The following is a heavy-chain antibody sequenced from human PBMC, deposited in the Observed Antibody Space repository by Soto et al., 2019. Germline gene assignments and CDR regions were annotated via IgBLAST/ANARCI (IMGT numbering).Heavy chain of an antibody. Sequence: SETLSLTCTVSGGSISSGDYYWSWVRQPPGKGLEWIGYIYYSGSTYYNPSLKSRVTISVDTSKNQFSLKLSSVTAADTAVYYCARVGRWLLEYWYFDLWGRGTLVTASS. CDR3: ARVGRWLLEYWYFDL. CDR1: GGSISSGDYY. J-gene: IGHJ2*01. V-gene: IGHV4-30-4*01. D-gene: IGHD5-12*01. CDR2: IYYSGST.